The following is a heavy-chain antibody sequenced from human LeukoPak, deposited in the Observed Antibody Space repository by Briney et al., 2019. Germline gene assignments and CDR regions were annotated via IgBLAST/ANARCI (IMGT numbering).Heavy chain of an antibody. CDR1: GGTFSSYA. J-gene: IGHJ4*02. Sequence: SVKVSCKASGGTFSSYAISWVRQAPGQGLEWMGGIIPIFGTANYAQKFQGRVTITADKSTSTAYMELSSPRSEDTAVYYCATVQNYYGSVREFDYWGQGTLVTVSS. CDR2: IIPIFGTA. CDR3: ATVQNYYGSVREFDY. D-gene: IGHD3-10*01. V-gene: IGHV1-69*06.